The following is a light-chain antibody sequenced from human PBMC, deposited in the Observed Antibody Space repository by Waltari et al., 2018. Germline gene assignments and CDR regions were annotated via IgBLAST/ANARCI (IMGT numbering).Light chain of an antibody. J-gene: IGLJ2*01. CDR2: EVT. Sequence: QSALTQPASVSGSPGQSITISCTGTTRDVGRYNYVLWYQCHPGKAPELIIYEVTNRPSGVSDRFSGSKSGNTASLSISGLQPEDEADYYCSSYTSIKTPYVVFGGGTKVTVL. CDR1: TRDVGRYNY. V-gene: IGLV2-14*01. CDR3: SSYTSIKTPYVV.